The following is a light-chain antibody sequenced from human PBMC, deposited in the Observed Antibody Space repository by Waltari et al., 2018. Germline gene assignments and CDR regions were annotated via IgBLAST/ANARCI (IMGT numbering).Light chain of an antibody. CDR2: RND. J-gene: IGLJ3*02. CDR3: ATWDDSPNGHWV. V-gene: IGLV1-44*01. Sequence: QSVLTQPPSASGTPGQRVTISCSGRASNIGDNVVNWYQQFPGKAPKLVIYRNDQRPSGVPDRFSVSKSGTSASLAISGLQSEDEADYYCATWDDSPNGHWVFGGGTKVTVL. CDR1: ASNIGDNV.